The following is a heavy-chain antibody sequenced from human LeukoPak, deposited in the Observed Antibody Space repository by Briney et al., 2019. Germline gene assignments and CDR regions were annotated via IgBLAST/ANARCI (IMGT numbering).Heavy chain of an antibody. CDR2: IYPGDSDT. CDR3: ARFVGKQWPYTAWLGMDV. J-gene: IGHJ6*02. V-gene: IGHV5-51*01. D-gene: IGHD6-19*01. CDR1: GYSFTSYW. Sequence: PGESLKISCKGSGYSFTSYWIGWVRQMPGKGLEWMGIIYPGDSDTRYSPSFQGQVTISADKSISTAYLQWSSLKASDTAMYYCARFVGKQWPYTAWLGMDVWGQGPTVTVS.